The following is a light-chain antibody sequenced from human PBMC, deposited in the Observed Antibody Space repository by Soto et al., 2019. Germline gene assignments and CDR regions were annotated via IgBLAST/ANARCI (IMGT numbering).Light chain of an antibody. J-gene: IGKJ4*01. CDR2: AAS. Sequence: DIQMTQSPSSLSASVGDRVTITCRASQGISSYLAWYQQKPGKVPKLLIYAASTLQSGVPSRFSGSGSGTDFTLTISSLQPEDVGSYYCQKYNNAPLTFGGGTKVDI. V-gene: IGKV1-27*01. CDR1: QGISSY. CDR3: QKYNNAPLT.